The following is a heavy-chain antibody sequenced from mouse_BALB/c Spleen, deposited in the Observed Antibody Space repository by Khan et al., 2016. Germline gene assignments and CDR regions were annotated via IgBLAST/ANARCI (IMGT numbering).Heavy chain of an antibody. D-gene: IGHD2-4*01. V-gene: IGHV14-3*02. Sequence: EVQLQESGAELVKPGASVKLSCLASGFNIKDTYMHWVKQGPEQGLEWIGRIDPANGETKYDPKFQGKATMTADTSSNTACLPLSSRTSEDTAVYYCTRGFDFDPCAYWGQGTLVTVST. CDR2: IDPANGET. CDR3: TRGFDFDPCAY. CDR1: GFNIKDTY. J-gene: IGHJ3*01.